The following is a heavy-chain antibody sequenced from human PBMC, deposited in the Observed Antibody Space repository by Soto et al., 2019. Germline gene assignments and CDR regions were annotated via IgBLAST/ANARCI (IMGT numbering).Heavy chain of an antibody. J-gene: IGHJ6*03. Sequence: EVQLVESGGGLVKPGGSLRLSCVVSGFTFSSYSMNWVRQAPGKGLEWVSSISSSSIYTYYADSVKGRFTISRDNAKNSVYLQMNSLRAEDTAVYYCARDFKESQYYYYCMDVWGKATTVTVSS. CDR1: GFTFSSYS. V-gene: IGHV3-21*06. D-gene: IGHD3-10*01. CDR3: ARDFKESQYYYYCMDV. CDR2: ISSSSIYT.